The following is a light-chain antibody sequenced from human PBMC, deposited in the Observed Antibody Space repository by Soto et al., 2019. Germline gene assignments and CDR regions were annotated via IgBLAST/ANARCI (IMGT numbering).Light chain of an antibody. CDR2: TVT. V-gene: IGLV2-11*01. Sequence: QSVLTQPRSVAGSPGQSVTISCTGTSSDIGGYNYVSWYQQHPGTAPKLMIYTVTKRPSGVPDRFSGSKSDNTASLTISGLQADDEADYYCCSYAGSSSYVFGTGTRSP. J-gene: IGLJ1*01. CDR3: CSYAGSSSYV. CDR1: SSDIGGYNY.